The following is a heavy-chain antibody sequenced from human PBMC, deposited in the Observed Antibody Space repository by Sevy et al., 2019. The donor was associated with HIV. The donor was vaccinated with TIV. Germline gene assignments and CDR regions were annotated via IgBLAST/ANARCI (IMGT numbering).Heavy chain of an antibody. V-gene: IGHV3-23*01. J-gene: IGHJ4*02. CDR1: GFTFSKYS. D-gene: IGHD2-8*01. CDR2: LSFGCGEI. CDR3: AREGCTKPHDY. Sequence: GGSLRLSCAASGFTFSKYSMSWVRQPPGKGREWVSTLSFGCGEINYADSVKGWFTISRVNSKSSVYLQMNNLRPEDTAVYYCAREGCTKPHDYWGQGTLVTVSS.